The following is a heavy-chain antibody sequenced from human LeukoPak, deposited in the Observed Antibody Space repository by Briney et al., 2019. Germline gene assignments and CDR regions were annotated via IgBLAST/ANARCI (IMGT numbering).Heavy chain of an antibody. Sequence: GTSVKVSCKASGYSFTNYGISWVRQAPGQGLEWMGWISAYNGNTNYAQKLQGRVTMTTDTSTSTAYMELRSLRSDDTAVYYCAREPRAVASDYWGQGTLATVSS. D-gene: IGHD6-19*01. V-gene: IGHV1-18*01. J-gene: IGHJ4*02. CDR3: AREPRAVASDY. CDR1: GYSFTNYG. CDR2: ISAYNGNT.